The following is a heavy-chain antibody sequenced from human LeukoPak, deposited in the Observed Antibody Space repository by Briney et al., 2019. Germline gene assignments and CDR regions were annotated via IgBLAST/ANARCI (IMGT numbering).Heavy chain of an antibody. CDR3: VKLTENQLLGKGWADS. D-gene: IGHD2-2*01. CDR2: ISGSGGRT. J-gene: IGHJ5*01. Sequence: GGSLRLSCAASGFTFSSYAMSWVRQAPGEGLEWVSSISGSGGRTYYADSVRGRFTISTDNFKNTVQLQMISLRVEDTAIYYCVKLTENQLLGKGWADSWGQGTLVTVSS. CDR1: GFTFSSYA. V-gene: IGHV3-23*01.